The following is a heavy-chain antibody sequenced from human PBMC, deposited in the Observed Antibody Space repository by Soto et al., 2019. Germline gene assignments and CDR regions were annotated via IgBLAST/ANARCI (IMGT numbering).Heavy chain of an antibody. CDR2: IFPSDSDT. Sequence: GESLKISCRTSGYRFTSYWIAWVRRMPGKGLEWMGIIFPSDSDTRYSPSFQGQVTISADRSTSTVFLQWASLKASDTAVHFCARKDKSGYFNWFDPWGQGTLVTVSS. V-gene: IGHV5-51*01. CDR3: ARKDKSGYFNWFDP. D-gene: IGHD3-22*01. J-gene: IGHJ5*02. CDR1: GYRFTSYW.